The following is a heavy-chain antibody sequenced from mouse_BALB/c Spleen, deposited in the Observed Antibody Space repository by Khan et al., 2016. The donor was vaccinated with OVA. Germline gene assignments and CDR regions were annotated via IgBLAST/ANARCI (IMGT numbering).Heavy chain of an antibody. CDR3: TTDYDRYYFDY. V-gene: IGHV1S134*01. CDR2: IYPGNGYT. D-gene: IGHD1-1*01. CDR1: GSTFTSYG. Sequence: EVQLQESGAELGRPGSSVKLSCKTSGSTFTSYGIKWVNQRPGQGLEWIGYIYPGNGYTEYNEKFQGKAILTSDTSSSTAYMQLRSLTAEDESMYFCTTDYDRYYFDYWGQGTTLTVSS. J-gene: IGHJ2*01.